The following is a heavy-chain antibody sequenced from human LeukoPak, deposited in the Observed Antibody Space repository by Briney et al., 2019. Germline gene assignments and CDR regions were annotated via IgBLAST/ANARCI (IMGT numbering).Heavy chain of an antibody. CDR1: GTSITRTY. J-gene: IGHJ6*02. CDR2: VYDTGDT. D-gene: IGHD3-9*01. Sequence: SETLSLTCTVSGTSITRTYWSWIRQPPGRGLESVGYVYDTGDTNYNPSLKSRVTMSLDTSKNQFSLTLSSVTAADTAVYYCARENYDILTGYVPTYYYYGMDVWGQGTTVTVSS. V-gene: IGHV4-59*12. CDR3: ARENYDILTGYVPTYYYYGMDV.